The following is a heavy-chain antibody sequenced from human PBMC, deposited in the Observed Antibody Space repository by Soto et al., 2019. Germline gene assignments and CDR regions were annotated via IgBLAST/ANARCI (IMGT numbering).Heavy chain of an antibody. J-gene: IGHJ4*02. CDR1: GFTFSSRW. V-gene: IGHV3-74*01. Sequence: EVQLVESGGGLVQTGGSLRLSCAASGFTFSSRWMHWVRQAPGKGLVWVSRINSDGTTITYADSVKGRFTISRDNAKNTLYLQMNSRRAEDTAVYYCARGTQTTVTTRLFDCWGQGTMVTVSS. D-gene: IGHD4-17*01. CDR3: ARGTQTTVTTRLFDC. CDR2: INSDGTTI.